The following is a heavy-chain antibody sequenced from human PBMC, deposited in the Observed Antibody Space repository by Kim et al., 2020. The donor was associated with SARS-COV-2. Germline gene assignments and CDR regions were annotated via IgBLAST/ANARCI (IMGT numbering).Heavy chain of an antibody. Sequence: SETLSLTCAVYGGSFSGHYWSWIRQPPGKGLEWIGEINHSGSTNYNPSLKSRVTISVDTSKNQFSLKLSSVTAADTAVYYCARGTEQQLVLPWFDPWGQGTLVTVSS. V-gene: IGHV4-34*01. CDR3: ARGTEQQLVLPWFDP. CDR1: GGSFSGHY. J-gene: IGHJ5*02. CDR2: INHSGST. D-gene: IGHD6-13*01.